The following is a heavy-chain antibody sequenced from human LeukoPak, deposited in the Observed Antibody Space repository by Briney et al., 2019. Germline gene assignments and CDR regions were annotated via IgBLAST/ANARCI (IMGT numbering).Heavy chain of an antibody. CDR2: ISSSGSTI. CDR3: ARDQWDSSSSESYYYYYMDV. Sequence: GGSLRLSCAASGFTFSDYYMSWIRQAPGKGLEWVSYISSSGSTIYYADSVKGRFTISRDNAKNSLYLQMNSLRAEDTAVYYCARDQWDSSSSESYYYYYMDVWGKGTTVTVSS. V-gene: IGHV3-11*04. CDR1: GFTFSDYY. D-gene: IGHD6-6*01. J-gene: IGHJ6*03.